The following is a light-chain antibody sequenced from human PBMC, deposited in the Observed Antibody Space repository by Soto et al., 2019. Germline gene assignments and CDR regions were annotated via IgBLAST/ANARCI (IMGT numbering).Light chain of an antibody. CDR2: EVT. CDR3: CSYGGSSTFPYV. J-gene: IGLJ1*01. Sequence: QSALAQPASVSGSPEQSITISCTGTSSDVGTYNLVSWYQQHPGKAPKLIIYEVTERPSGISNRFSGSKIGNTASLTISGLLPEDEADYYCCSYGGSSTFPYVFGTGTKVTVL. V-gene: IGLV2-23*02. CDR1: SSDVGTYNL.